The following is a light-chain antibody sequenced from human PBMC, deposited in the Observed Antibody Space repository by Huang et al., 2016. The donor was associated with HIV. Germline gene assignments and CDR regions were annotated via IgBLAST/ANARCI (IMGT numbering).Light chain of an antibody. CDR3: QQPGS. Sequence: EIVLTQSPATLSLSPGERATLSCRASQSVGGYLAWYQQKPGQAPRLLIYDTSTRATGIPGMFSGSGSETDFTLTISSLEPEDFAVYYCQQPGSFGQGTKVDIK. J-gene: IGKJ2*01. CDR1: QSVGGY. CDR2: DTS. V-gene: IGKV3-11*01.